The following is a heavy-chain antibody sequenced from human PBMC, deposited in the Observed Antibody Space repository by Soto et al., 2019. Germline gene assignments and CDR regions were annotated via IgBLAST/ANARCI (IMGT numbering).Heavy chain of an antibody. Sequence: SETLSLTCTVSGGSISIYYWSWIRHPPGKGLEWIGYIYYSGSTNYNPSLKSRVTISVDTSKNQFSLKLSSVTAADTAVYYCARVRYCSSTSCRGSWFDPWGQGTLVTVSS. CDR2: IYYSGST. J-gene: IGHJ5*02. CDR1: GGSISIYY. CDR3: ARVRYCSSTSCRGSWFDP. V-gene: IGHV4-59*01. D-gene: IGHD2-2*01.